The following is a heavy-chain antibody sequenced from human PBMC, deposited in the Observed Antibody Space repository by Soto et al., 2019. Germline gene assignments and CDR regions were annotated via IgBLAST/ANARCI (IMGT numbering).Heavy chain of an antibody. D-gene: IGHD6-19*01. Sequence: PSETLSLTCTVSGGSISSYYWSWIRQPPGKGLEWIGYIYYSGSTNYNPSLKSRVTISVDTSKNQFSLKLSSVTAADTAVYYCARFGGGVAGIFDYWGQGTLVTVSS. CDR2: IYYSGST. CDR3: ARFGGGVAGIFDY. CDR1: GGSISSYY. V-gene: IGHV4-59*08. J-gene: IGHJ4*02.